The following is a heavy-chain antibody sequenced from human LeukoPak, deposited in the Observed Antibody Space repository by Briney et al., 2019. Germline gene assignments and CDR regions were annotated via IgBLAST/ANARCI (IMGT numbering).Heavy chain of an antibody. V-gene: IGHV5-51*01. J-gene: IGHJ4*02. CDR3: ARRYYYGSGRPYYFDY. D-gene: IGHD3-10*01. Sequence: GESLKISCKASGYNFNTYRIGWVRQMPGKGLEWMGIIFPSDSDTRYSPSFQGQVTISADKSISTAYLQWSSLKASDTAMYYCARRYYYGSGRPYYFDYWGQGTLVTVSS. CDR2: IFPSDSDT. CDR1: GYNFNTYR.